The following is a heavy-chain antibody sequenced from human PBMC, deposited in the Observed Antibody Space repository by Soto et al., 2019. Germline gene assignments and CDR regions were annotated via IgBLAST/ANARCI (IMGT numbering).Heavy chain of an antibody. Sequence: QVQLVESGGGVVQPGRSLRLSCAASGFTFSSYAMHWVRQAPGKGLEWVAVISYDGSNKYYADSVKGRFTISRDNSKNTLYLQMNSLRAEDTAVYYCARDRGAAVAGALDYWGQGTLVTVSS. CDR3: ARDRGAAVAGALDY. CDR1: GFTFSSYA. CDR2: ISYDGSNK. V-gene: IGHV3-30-3*01. J-gene: IGHJ4*02. D-gene: IGHD6-19*01.